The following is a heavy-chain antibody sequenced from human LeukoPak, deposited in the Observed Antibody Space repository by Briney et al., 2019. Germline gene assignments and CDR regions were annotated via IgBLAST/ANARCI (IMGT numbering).Heavy chain of an antibody. J-gene: IGHJ3*02. D-gene: IGHD5-12*01. CDR3: ARGRGGYAADAFDI. CDR2: IYYSGST. Sequence: SETLSLTCTVSGGSISSYYWSWIRQPPGKGLEWTGYIYYSGSTNYNPSLKNRVTISVDTSKNQFSLKLSSVTAADTAVYYCARGRGGYAADAFDIWGQGTMVTVSS. V-gene: IGHV4-59*13. CDR1: GGSISSYY.